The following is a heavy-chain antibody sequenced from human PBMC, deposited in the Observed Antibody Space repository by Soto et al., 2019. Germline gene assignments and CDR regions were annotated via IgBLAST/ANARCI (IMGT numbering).Heavy chain of an antibody. CDR3: AREYYYDSSGYPARAFDI. J-gene: IGHJ3*02. D-gene: IGHD3-22*01. Sequence: QVQLVESGGGVVQPGRSLRLSCAASGFTFSSYGMHWVRQAPGKGLEWVAVIWYDGSNKYYADSVKGRFTISRDNSKNTLYLKMNSLRAEDTAVYYCAREYYYDSSGYPARAFDIWGQGRMVTVSS. CDR1: GFTFSSYG. CDR2: IWYDGSNK. V-gene: IGHV3-33*01.